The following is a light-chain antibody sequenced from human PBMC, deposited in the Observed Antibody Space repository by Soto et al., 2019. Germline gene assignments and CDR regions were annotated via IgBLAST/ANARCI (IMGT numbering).Light chain of an antibody. CDR2: DTT. Sequence: QSVLTQPPSASGSPGQSVTISCTGTSSDVGGYNFVSWYQQHPGKAPKLMIYDTTKRPSGIPDRFSGSKSGTAATLAITGLQSGDEADYYCGSWDGRLGGVFGGGTKLTVL. CDR3: GSWDGRLGGV. CDR1: SSDVGGYNF. V-gene: IGLV2-8*01. J-gene: IGLJ3*02.